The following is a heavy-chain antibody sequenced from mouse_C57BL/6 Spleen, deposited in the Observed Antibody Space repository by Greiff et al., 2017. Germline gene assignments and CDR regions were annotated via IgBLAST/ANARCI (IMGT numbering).Heavy chain of an antibody. CDR3: AYRSNYRFDY. CDR1: GFTFSDAW. CDR2: IRNKANNHAT. Sequence: EVHLVESGGGLVQPGGSMKLSCAASGFTFSDAWMDWVRQSPEKGLEWVAEIRNKANNHATYYAGSVKGRFTISRDDTKSSVYLQMNSLRAEDTGIYYCAYRSNYRFDYWGQGTTLTVSS. V-gene: IGHV6-6*01. J-gene: IGHJ2*01. D-gene: IGHD2-5*01.